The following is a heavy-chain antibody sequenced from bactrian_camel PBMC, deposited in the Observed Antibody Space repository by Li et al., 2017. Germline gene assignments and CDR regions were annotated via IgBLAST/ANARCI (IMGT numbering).Heavy chain of an antibody. J-gene: IGHJ4*01. Sequence: DVQLVESGGGSVQSGGSLRLSCAASGFTFNSYDMSWVRQAPGKGLEWVSTITIRGDNTFYPDSVKGRFTISRDNDKNTVYLQMNSLKTEDGAVYYCAADPRYGWSAGKFHYWGQ. D-gene: IGHD3*01. CDR1: GFTFNSYD. V-gene: IGHV3S40*01. CDR2: ITIRGDNT. CDR3: AADPRYGWSAGKFHY.